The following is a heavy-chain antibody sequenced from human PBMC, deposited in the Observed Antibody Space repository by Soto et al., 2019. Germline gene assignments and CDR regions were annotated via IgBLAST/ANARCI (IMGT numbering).Heavy chain of an antibody. D-gene: IGHD3-22*01. CDR2: INPNSGGT. CDR1: GYTFTGYY. Sequence: ASVKVSCKASGYTFTGYYMHWVRQAPGQGLEWMGWINPNSGGTNYAQKFQGWVTMTRDTSISTAYMELSRLRSDDTAVYYCARGPSSVDYYDSSGYRGAFDIWGQGTMVTVSS. CDR3: ARGPSSVDYYDSSGYRGAFDI. V-gene: IGHV1-2*04. J-gene: IGHJ3*02.